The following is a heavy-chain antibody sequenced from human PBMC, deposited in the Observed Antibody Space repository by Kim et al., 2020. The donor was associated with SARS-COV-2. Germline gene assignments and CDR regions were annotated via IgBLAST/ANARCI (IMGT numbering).Heavy chain of an antibody. CDR1: GYTFTSYY. CDR3: ATSLEKARYDILTGYYPPNYGMDV. CDR2: INPSGGST. Sequence: ASVKVSCKASGYTFTSYYMHWVRQAPGQGLEWMGIINPSGGSTSYAQKFQGRVTMTRDTSTSTVYMELSSLRSEDTAGYYCATSLEKARYDILTGYYPPNYGMDVWGQGTTVTVSS. D-gene: IGHD3-9*01. V-gene: IGHV1-46*01. J-gene: IGHJ6*02.